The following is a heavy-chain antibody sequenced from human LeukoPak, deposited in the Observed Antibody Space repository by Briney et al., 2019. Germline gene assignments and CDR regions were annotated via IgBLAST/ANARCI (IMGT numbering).Heavy chain of an antibody. D-gene: IGHD5-18*01. J-gene: IGHJ3*02. CDR1: GFTFSDYY. V-gene: IGHV3-11*01. CDR3: ARDGYSYGYGPPHAFDI. CDR2: ISSIGSTI. Sequence: KSGGSLRLSCAASGFTFSDYYMSSICQAPGKGLEWVSYISSIGSTIYYADSVKGRFTISRDNAKNSQYLQMNSQRAEDTAVYYCARDGYSYGYGPPHAFDIWGQGTMVTVSS.